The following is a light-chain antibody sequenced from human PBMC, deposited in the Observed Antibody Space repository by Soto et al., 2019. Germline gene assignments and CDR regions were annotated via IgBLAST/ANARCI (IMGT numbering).Light chain of an antibody. J-gene: IGKJ1*01. CDR2: GAS. CDR3: QQYGSSPPGT. CDR1: QSISSN. V-gene: IGKV3-20*01. Sequence: EIVMTQSPATLSVSPGERATLSCRASQSISSNLAWYQQKPGQAPRLLMYGASTRATGIPDRFSGSGSGTDFTLTISRLEPEDFAVYYCQQYGSSPPGTFGQGTKVDIK.